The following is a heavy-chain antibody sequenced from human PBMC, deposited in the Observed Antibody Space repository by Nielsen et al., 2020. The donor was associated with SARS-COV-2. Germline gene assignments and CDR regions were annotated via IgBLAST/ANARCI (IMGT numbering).Heavy chain of an antibody. CDR3: ARSEQWLVLGYFDY. CDR1: GSTFSSYA. Sequence: SCKASGSTFSSYAMRWVRQAPGRGLEWVAVISYDGSNKYYADSVKGRFTISRDNSKNTLYLQMNSPRAEDTAVYYCARSEQWLVLGYFDYWGQGTLVTVSS. V-gene: IGHV3-30-3*01. CDR2: ISYDGSNK. J-gene: IGHJ4*02. D-gene: IGHD6-19*01.